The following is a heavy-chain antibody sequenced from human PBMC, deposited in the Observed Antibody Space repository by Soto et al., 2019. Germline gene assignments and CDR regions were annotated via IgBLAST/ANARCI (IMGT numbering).Heavy chain of an antibody. J-gene: IGHJ6*02. V-gene: IGHV1-3*01. CDR3: ARDRSVDTIYYYYYYGMDV. CDR2: INAGNGNT. Sequence: XAGKGSCDASGRSLTSYAMRWVRQAPGQRLEWMGWINAGNGNTKYSQKFQGRVTITRDTSASTAYMELSSLRSEDTAVYYCARDRSVDTIYYYYYYGMDVWGQGTTVTVSS. D-gene: IGHD5-12*01. CDR1: GRSLTSYA.